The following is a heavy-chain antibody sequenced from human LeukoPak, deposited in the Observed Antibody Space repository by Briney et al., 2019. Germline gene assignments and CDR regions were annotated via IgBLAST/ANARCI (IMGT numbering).Heavy chain of an antibody. V-gene: IGHV3-23*01. J-gene: IGHJ4*02. CDR2: ISGCGGST. CDR1: GFTFSSYA. Sequence: GGSLRLSCAASGFTFSSYAMSWVRQAPGKGLEGVSAISGCGGSTYYADSVKGRFTISRDNSKNTLYLQMNSLRAEDTAVYYCARKYYYDSSGYYNDYWGQGTLVTVSS. CDR3: ARKYYYDSSGYYNDY. D-gene: IGHD3-22*01.